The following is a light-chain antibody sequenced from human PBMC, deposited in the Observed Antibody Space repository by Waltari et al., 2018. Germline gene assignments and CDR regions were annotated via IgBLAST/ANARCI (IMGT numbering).Light chain of an antibody. V-gene: IGKV4-1*01. Sequence: DIVMTQSHDSLAVSLGERDTINCKSSQSVLYSSNNKKYLAWYQQKPGQPPKLLIYWASTRESGVPDRFIGSGSGTDFTLSISSLQAEDVAVYYCQQYYTSPYTFGQGTKLEIK. CDR3: QQYYTSPYT. CDR1: QSVLYSSNNKKY. CDR2: WAS. J-gene: IGKJ2*01.